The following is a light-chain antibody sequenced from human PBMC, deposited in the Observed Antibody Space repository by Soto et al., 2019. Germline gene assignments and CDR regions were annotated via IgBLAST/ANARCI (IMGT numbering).Light chain of an antibody. V-gene: IGKV1-39*01. CDR2: AAS. CDR1: QNINQY. J-gene: IGKJ1*01. Sequence: DIQMTQSPSSLSAYVGDRVTITCRASQNINQYLNWYQQKPGKAPKLLIYAASSLQSGVPSRFSGSGSGTHFTLTISSLQPDDSATYYCQQSYSSPTWTFGQGTKVEMK. CDR3: QQSYSSPTWT.